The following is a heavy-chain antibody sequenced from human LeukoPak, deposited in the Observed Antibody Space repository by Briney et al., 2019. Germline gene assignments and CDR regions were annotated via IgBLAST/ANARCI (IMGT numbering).Heavy chain of an antibody. CDR3: ARGCITMVRGVISGYYYYYMDV. Sequence: GSLRLSCAASGFTYSSYWMSWVRQAPGKGLEWVANIKQDGSEKFYVDSVKGRFTISRDNAKNSLYLQMNSLRAEDTAVYYCARGCITMVRGVISGYYYYYMDVWGKGTTVTVSS. CDR2: IKQDGSEK. D-gene: IGHD3-10*01. CDR1: GFTYSSYW. J-gene: IGHJ6*03. V-gene: IGHV3-7*01.